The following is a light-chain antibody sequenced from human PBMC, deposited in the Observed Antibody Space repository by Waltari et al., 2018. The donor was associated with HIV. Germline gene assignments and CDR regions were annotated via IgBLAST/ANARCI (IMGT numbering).Light chain of an antibody. CDR3: AAWDGNLNGRVV. Sequence: QSVLTQPPSASGTPGQRVTISCSGSSSNIGSNTVNWYQQLPGTAPKLLIYSNNQRPSGVPDRSSGSKSGPSASLAISGLHSEDEADYYCAAWDGNLNGRVVFGGGTKLTVL. J-gene: IGLJ2*01. CDR2: SNN. CDR1: SSNIGSNT. V-gene: IGLV1-44*01.